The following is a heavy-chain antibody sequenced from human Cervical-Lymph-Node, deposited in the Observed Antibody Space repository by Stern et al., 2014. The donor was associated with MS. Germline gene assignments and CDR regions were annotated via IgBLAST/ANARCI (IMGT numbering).Heavy chain of an antibody. CDR2: ISSSGSTI. V-gene: IGHV3-11*01. CDR1: GFTFSDYY. D-gene: IGHD3-10*01. Sequence: VQLVESGGGFVKPGAPLRLSCAASGFTFSDYYMSWIRQAPGKGLEWVSYISSSGSTIYYADSVKGRFTISRDNAKNSLYLQMNSLRAEDTAVYYCARRLWFGEPFDYWGQGTLVTVSS. J-gene: IGHJ4*02. CDR3: ARRLWFGEPFDY.